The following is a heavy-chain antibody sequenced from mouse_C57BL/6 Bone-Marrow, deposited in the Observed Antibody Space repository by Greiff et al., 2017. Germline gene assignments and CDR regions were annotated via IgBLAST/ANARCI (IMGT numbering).Heavy chain of an antibody. CDR2: IFPGSGST. V-gene: IGHV1-9*01. CDR3: ARGGFAY. J-gene: IGHJ3*01. CDR1: GYTFTGYW. Sequence: QVQLQQSGAELMKPGASVKLSCKATGYTFTGYWIEWVKQRPGPGLEWIGEIFPGSGSTNYNETFKGKATFSADPSSTTAYMQRSSLTTEDSAIYYCARGGFAYWGQGTLVTVSA.